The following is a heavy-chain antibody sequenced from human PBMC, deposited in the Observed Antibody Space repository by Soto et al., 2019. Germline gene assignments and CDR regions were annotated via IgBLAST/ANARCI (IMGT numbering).Heavy chain of an antibody. CDR1: GFTFSSYA. V-gene: IGHV3-30-3*01. D-gene: IGHD5-18*01. CDR2: ISYDGSNK. Sequence: SLRLSCAASGFTFSSYAMHWVRQAPGKGLVWVAVISYDGSNKYYADSVKGRFTISRDNYKNTLYLQMNSLRAEDTAVYYCARDHERGYSYGPKSLNMDVWGQGTTVTVSS. CDR3: ARDHERGYSYGPKSLNMDV. J-gene: IGHJ6*02.